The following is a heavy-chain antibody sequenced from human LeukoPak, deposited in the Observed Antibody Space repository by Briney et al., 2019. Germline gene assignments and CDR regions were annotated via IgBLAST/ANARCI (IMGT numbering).Heavy chain of an antibody. V-gene: IGHV4-59*08. CDR2: IYSSGSA. CDR3: SRHRDSYDT. J-gene: IGHJ4*01. D-gene: IGHD3-22*01. CDR1: GASINNNF. Sequence: SKTLSLTCTVSGASINNNFWTWIRQPPGKGLEWMGYIYSSGSANYNPALKSRGIILGDTSKNQSSLNLTPGPCAHTAADFCSRHRDSYDTWGHGNLVTVS.